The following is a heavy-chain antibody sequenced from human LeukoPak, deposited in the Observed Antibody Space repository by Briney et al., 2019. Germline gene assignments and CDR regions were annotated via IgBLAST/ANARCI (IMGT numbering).Heavy chain of an antibody. CDR2: ISDSNGNL. CDR3: ATWLGATGRRGASD. D-gene: IGHD3-10*01. J-gene: IGHJ1*01. Sequence: ASVKVSCTASGYPFANFAVSWVRQAPGQGLEWMGWISDSNGNLNYAERLQGRLTITTDISTTTAYMELKSLTSDDSAVYYCATWLGATGRRGASDWGQGTLVTVSS. V-gene: IGHV1-18*01. CDR1: GYPFANFA.